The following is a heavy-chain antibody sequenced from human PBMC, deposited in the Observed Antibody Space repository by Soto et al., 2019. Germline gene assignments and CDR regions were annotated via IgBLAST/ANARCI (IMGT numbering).Heavy chain of an antibody. Sequence: QVQLVQSGAEVKKPGASVKVSCKASGYSFTGYDIFWVRQAPGQGLEWMGWINPNNGGTSYAQKFQGRVTMTRETSISTVYMELSGLICDDTAIYYCASGLFWSARWGQGTLVTVST. CDR1: GYSFTGYD. V-gene: IGHV1-2*02. CDR2: INPNNGGT. J-gene: IGHJ4*02. D-gene: IGHD3-3*01. CDR3: ASGLFWSAR.